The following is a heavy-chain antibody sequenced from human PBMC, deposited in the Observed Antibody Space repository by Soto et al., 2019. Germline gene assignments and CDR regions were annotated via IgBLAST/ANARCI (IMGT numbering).Heavy chain of an antibody. J-gene: IGHJ6*02. CDR3: ARDQMEGEGYWYAMDV. CDR2: INPSIGST. D-gene: IGHD3-16*01. CDR1: GYTFTSHY. Sequence: QVQLVQSGAEVKKPGASVKVSCKASGYTFTSHYMHWVRQAPGQGLEWMGIINPSIGSTSFAQQFQGRVTMTRDTSTSTVYMELSSLRSEDTAVYYCARDQMEGEGYWYAMDVWGQGTTVTVSS. V-gene: IGHV1-46*03.